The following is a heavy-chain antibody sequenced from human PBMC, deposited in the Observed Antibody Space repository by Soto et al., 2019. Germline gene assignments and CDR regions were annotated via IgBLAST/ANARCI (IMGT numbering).Heavy chain of an antibody. CDR3: ARWHGRYSSSWYGSNNWFDP. Sequence: GASVKVSCKASGGTFSSYAISWVRQAPGQGLEWMGGIIPIFGTANYAQKFQGRVTITADESTSTAYLELSSLRSEDTAVYYCARWHGRYSSSWYGSNNWFDPWGQGTLVTVSS. CDR2: IIPIFGTA. CDR1: GGTFSSYA. D-gene: IGHD6-13*01. J-gene: IGHJ5*02. V-gene: IGHV1-69*13.